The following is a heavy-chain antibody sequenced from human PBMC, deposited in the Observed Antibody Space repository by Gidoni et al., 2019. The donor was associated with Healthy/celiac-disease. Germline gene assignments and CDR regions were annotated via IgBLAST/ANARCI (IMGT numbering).Heavy chain of an antibody. CDR3: ASEYSSSCIDY. D-gene: IGHD6-6*01. V-gene: IGHV4-39*01. Sequence: QLQLQESGPGLVKPSETLSLTCTVSGGSISSSSYYWGWIRQPPGKGLEWIGSIYYSGSTYYNPSLKSRVTISVDTSKNQFSLKLSSVTAADTAVYYCASEYSSSCIDYWGQGTLVTVSS. CDR2: IYYSGST. J-gene: IGHJ4*02. CDR1: GGSISSSSYY.